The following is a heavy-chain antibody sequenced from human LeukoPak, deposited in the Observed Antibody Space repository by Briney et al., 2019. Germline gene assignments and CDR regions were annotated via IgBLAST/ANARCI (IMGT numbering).Heavy chain of an antibody. D-gene: IGHD6-13*01. CDR1: GGSISSYY. CDR3: ARVVQQLDPGGMDV. V-gene: IGHV4-59*12. J-gene: IGHJ6*02. Sequence: SETLSLTCTVSGGSISSYYWSWIRQPPGKGLEWIGYIYYSGSTNYNPSLKSRVTISVDTSKNQFSLKLSSVTAADTAVYYCARVVQQLDPGGMDVWGQGTTVTVSS. CDR2: IYYSGST.